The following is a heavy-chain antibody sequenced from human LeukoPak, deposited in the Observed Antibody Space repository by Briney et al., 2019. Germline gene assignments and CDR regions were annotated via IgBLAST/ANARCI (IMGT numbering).Heavy chain of an antibody. Sequence: SVKVSCKASGGTFSSYAISWVRQAPGQGLEWMGGIIPIFGTANYAQKFQGRVTITADESTSTAYMELSSLRSEDTAVYYCAGEVDYDILTGQNWFDPWGQGTLVTVSS. CDR2: IIPIFGTA. CDR3: AGEVDYDILTGQNWFDP. V-gene: IGHV1-69*01. J-gene: IGHJ5*02. CDR1: GGTFSSYA. D-gene: IGHD3-9*01.